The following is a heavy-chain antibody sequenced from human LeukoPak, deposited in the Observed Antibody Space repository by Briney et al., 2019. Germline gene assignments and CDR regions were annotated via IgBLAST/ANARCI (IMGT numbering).Heavy chain of an antibody. Sequence: GGSLRLSCAASGFPFSSYAMSWVRQAPGKGLEWVSGISAGGGDTYYADSVKGRFTISRGNFKNTLYLQMSSLRPEDTAVYFCSKGGQSGPWYSLDCWGQGTLVTVSP. CDR3: SKGGQSGPWYSLDC. V-gene: IGHV3-23*01. CDR1: GFPFSSYA. J-gene: IGHJ4*02. D-gene: IGHD2-15*01. CDR2: ISAGGGDT.